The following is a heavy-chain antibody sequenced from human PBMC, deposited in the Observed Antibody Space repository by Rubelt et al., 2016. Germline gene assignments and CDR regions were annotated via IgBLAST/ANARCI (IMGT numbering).Heavy chain of an antibody. D-gene: IGHD2-15*01. J-gene: IGHJ4*02. V-gene: IGHV4-4*02. Sequence: QVQLQASGPGLVKPSRTLSLTCAVSGGSISSHNWWSWVSQPPGKGLEWIGEIYHIVSTTYIPSLTHRVTISLDTSKTQLSLKLSSVTAAETAVYYCAEYVRVTGSYYFDYWGQGALVTVSS. CDR2: IYHIVST. CDR3: AEYVRVTGSYYFDY. CDR1: GGSISSHNW.